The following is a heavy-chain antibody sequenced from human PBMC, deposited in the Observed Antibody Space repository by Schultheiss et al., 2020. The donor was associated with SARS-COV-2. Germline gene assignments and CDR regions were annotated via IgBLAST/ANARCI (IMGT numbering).Heavy chain of an antibody. J-gene: IGHJ4*02. V-gene: IGHV4-39*07. CDR2: IYHSGST. CDR1: GGSISSSSYY. Sequence: SETLSLTCTVSGGSISSSSYYWGWIRQPPGKGLEWIGSIYHSGSTNYNPSLKSRVTISVDTSKNQFSLKLSSVTAADTAVYYCARGFLEWFFDYWGQGTLVTVSS. CDR3: ARGFLEWFFDY. D-gene: IGHD3-3*01.